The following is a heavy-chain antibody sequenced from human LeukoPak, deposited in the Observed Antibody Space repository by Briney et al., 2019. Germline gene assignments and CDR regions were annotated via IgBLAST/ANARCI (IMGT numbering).Heavy chain of an antibody. J-gene: IGHJ6*02. CDR3: ARVRFKSGYYDSSGYYYGPTYYYYGMDV. CDR1: GYTFTSYG. CDR2: ISAYNGNT. D-gene: IGHD3-22*01. Sequence: APVKVSCKASGYTFTSYGISWVRQAPGQGLEWMGWISAYNGNTNYAQKLQGRVTMTTDTSTSTAYMELRSLRSDDTAVYYCARVRFKSGYYDSSGYYYGPTYYYYGMDVWGQGTTVTVSS. V-gene: IGHV1-18*01.